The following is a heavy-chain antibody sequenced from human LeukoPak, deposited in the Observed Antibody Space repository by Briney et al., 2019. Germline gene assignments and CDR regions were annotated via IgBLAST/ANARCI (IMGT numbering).Heavy chain of an antibody. Sequence: ESLRISTQGSGYSFSANCITKVRQMPAKDLAWLGRIDPSDSHINYSASFSGHVTISVDKYIITPYLQWSSLKASDTAMYYCASVYAGDFDYWGQGTLVTVSS. J-gene: IGHJ4*02. CDR2: IDPSDSHI. V-gene: IGHV5-10-1*01. D-gene: IGHD2-8*01. CDR3: ASVYAGDFDY. CDR1: GYSFSANC.